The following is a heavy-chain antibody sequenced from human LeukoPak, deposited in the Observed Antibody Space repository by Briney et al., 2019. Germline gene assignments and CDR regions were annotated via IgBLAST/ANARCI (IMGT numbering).Heavy chain of an antibody. V-gene: IGHV4-38-2*02. Sequence: SGALSLTCTVSGYSISSGYYWGWIRQPPGKGLEWIGIIYHSGSTYYNPSLKSRVTISVDTSKNQFSLKLSSVTAADTAVYYCARDHDSSSSNWGQGTLVTVSS. J-gene: IGHJ4*02. D-gene: IGHD6-6*01. CDR3: ARDHDSSSSN. CDR2: IYHSGST. CDR1: GYSISSGYY.